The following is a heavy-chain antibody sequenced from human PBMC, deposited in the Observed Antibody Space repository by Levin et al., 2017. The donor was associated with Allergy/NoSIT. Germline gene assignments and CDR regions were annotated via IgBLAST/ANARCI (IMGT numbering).Heavy chain of an antibody. CDR1: GYTFTGYY. CDR2: INPNSGGT. J-gene: IGHJ5*02. Sequence: GESLKISCKASGYTFTGYYMHWVRQAPGQGLEWMGWINPNSGGTNYAQKFQGRVTMTRDTSISTAYMELSRLRSDDTAVYYCAKAQYSSSWYRELHWFDPWGQGTLVTVSS. D-gene: IGHD6-13*01. V-gene: IGHV1-2*02. CDR3: AKAQYSSSWYRELHWFDP.